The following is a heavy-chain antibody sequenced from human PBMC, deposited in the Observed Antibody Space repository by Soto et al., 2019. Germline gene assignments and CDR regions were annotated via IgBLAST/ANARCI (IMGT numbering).Heavy chain of an antibody. J-gene: IGHJ3*02. CDR1: GYTFTSYG. CDR2: ISAYNGNT. Sequence: ASVKVSCKASGYTFTSYGISWVRQAPGQGLEWMGWISAYNGNTNYAQKLQGRVTMTTDTSTSTAYMELRSLRSDDTAVYYCARAGANDYLYAFEIWGQGTMVPVSS. D-gene: IGHD4-17*01. CDR3: ARAGANDYLYAFEI. V-gene: IGHV1-18*01.